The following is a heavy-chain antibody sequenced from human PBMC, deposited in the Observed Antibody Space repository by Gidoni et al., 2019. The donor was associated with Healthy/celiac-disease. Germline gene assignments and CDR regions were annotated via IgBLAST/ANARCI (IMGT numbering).Heavy chain of an antibody. CDR1: GYSFTSYW. Sequence: EVQLVQSGAEVKKPGESLKISCKGSGYSFTSYWIGWVRQMPGNGLEWMGIISPGDSDTRYSPSFQCQVTISADNSISTAYLQWSSLKASDTAMYYCARGANRLRFLEWLFWNWFDPWGQGALVTVSS. J-gene: IGHJ5*02. CDR3: ARGANRLRFLEWLFWNWFDP. D-gene: IGHD3-3*01. V-gene: IGHV5-51*01. CDR2: ISPGDSDT.